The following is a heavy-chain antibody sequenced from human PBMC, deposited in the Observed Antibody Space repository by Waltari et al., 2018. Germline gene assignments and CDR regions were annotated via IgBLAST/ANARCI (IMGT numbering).Heavy chain of an antibody. V-gene: IGHV7-4-1*01. CDR2: IKTETGKP. D-gene: IGHD2-2*01. CDR1: GYTFSDFG. Sequence: VQLVQSGSELKKPGASVKVSCKTSGYTFSDFGINWVRQVPGHGLEWMGWIKTETGKPTYAQAFTGRSVFSVDAAVSTAYLQIDNLDSKDTAVYFCARDQGGASSRWGQGTPVFVSS. CDR3: ARDQGGASSR. J-gene: IGHJ1*01.